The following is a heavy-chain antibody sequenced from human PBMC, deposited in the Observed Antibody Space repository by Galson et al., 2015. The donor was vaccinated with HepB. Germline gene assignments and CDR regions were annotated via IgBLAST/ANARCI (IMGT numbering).Heavy chain of an antibody. CDR2: IIPIFGTA. CDR3: AREGPPTYYYDSSGYYYDY. V-gene: IGHV1-69*13. D-gene: IGHD3-22*01. J-gene: IGHJ4*02. Sequence: SVKVSCKASGGTFSSYAISWVRQAPGQGLEWMGGIIPIFGTANYAQKFQGRVTITADESTSTAYMELSSLRSEDTAVYYCAREGPPTYYYDSSGYYYDYWGQGTLATVSS. CDR1: GGTFSSYA.